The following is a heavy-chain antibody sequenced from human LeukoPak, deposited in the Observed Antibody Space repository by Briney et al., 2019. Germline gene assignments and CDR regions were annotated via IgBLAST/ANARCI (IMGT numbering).Heavy chain of an antibody. D-gene: IGHD4-17*01. CDR1: GFTFSSYA. J-gene: IGHJ3*02. CDR2: ISGSGGST. CDR3: AKDRDGDYARDAFDI. V-gene: IGHV3-23*01. Sequence: GGSLRLSCAASGFTFSSYAMGWVRQAPGKGLEWVSAISGSGGSTYYADSVKGRFTISRDNSKNTLYLQMNSLRAEDTAVYYCAKDRDGDYARDAFDIWGQGTMVTVSS.